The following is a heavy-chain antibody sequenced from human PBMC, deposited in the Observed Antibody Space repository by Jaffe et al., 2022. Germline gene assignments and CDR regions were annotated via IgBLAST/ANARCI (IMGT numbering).Heavy chain of an antibody. CDR3: ARGLTYYYGSGSYTTDY. CDR2: INPNSGGT. CDR1: GYTFTGYY. J-gene: IGHJ4*02. D-gene: IGHD3-10*01. V-gene: IGHV1-2*06. Sequence: QVQLVQSGAEVKKPGASVKVSCKASGYTFTGYYMHWVRQAPGQGLEWMGRINPNSGGTNYAQKFQGRVTMTRDTSISTAYMELSRLRSDDTAVYYCARGLTYYYGSGSYTTDYWGQGTLVTVSS.